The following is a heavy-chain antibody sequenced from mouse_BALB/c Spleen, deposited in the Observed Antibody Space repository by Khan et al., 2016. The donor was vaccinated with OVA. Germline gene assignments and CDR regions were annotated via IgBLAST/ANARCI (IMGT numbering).Heavy chain of an antibody. CDR1: GYSFTLYY. D-gene: IGHD2-14*01. J-gene: IGHJ3*01. V-gene: IGHV1-26*01. CDR2: VNPNTGGP. CDR3: ARGYDLFAY. Sequence: EVQLQQSGPDLVKPGASVKISCKASGYSFTLYYMTWVKQSHGKSLEWIGRVNPNTGGPDYNQEFKGQVIFSVDKSSNTAYLELHSLKSEDSAVYYCARGYDLFAYWGQGTLVTVSA.